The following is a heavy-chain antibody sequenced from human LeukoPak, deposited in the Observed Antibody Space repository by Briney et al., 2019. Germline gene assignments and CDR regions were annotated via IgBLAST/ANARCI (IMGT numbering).Heavy chain of an antibody. CDR3: ARWAGYTSGWYWGPFDY. Sequence: PGGSLRLSCAASGFNFREYYMTWIRQAPGKGLEWLSYTSGSGSTTSYAGSVKGRFTISRENARNSVFLEMSHLRADDTAVYYCARWAGYTSGWYWGPFDYWGQGTLVTVSS. V-gene: IGHV3-11*01. CDR1: GFNFREYY. CDR2: TSGSGSTT. D-gene: IGHD6-19*01. J-gene: IGHJ4*02.